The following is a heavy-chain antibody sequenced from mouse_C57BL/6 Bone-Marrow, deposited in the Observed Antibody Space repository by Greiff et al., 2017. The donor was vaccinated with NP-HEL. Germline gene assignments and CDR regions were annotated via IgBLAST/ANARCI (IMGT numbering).Heavy chain of an antibody. CDR3: AREGIYYDYDGWFAY. D-gene: IGHD2-4*01. Sequence: VKLQQSGAELMKPGASVKLSCKATGYTFTGYWIEWVKQRPGHGLEWIGEILPGSGSTNYNEKFKGKATFTADTSSNTAYMQLSSLTTEDSAIYYCAREGIYYDYDGWFAYWGQGTLVTVSA. J-gene: IGHJ3*01. CDR1: GYTFTGYW. V-gene: IGHV1-9*01. CDR2: ILPGSGST.